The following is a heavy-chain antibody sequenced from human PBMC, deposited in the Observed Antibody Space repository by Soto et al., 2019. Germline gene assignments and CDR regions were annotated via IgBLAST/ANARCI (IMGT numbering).Heavy chain of an antibody. CDR1: GGSISSSNW. CDR2: IYHSGST. D-gene: IGHD3-22*01. V-gene: IGHV4-4*02. Sequence: SETLSLTCAVSGGSISSSNWWGWVRQPPGKGLEWIGEIYHSGSTNYNPSLKSRVTISVDKSKNQFSLKLSSVAAADTAVYYCARSPDSSGYYPRWYYYGMDVWGQGTTVTVS. CDR3: ARSPDSSGYYPRWYYYGMDV. J-gene: IGHJ6*02.